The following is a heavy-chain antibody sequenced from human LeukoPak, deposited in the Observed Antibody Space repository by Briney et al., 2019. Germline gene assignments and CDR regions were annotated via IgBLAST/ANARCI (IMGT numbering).Heavy chain of an antibody. J-gene: IGHJ4*02. CDR3: ARGVGDFDWFNY. Sequence: SETLSLTCTVSGGSISSSSYYWGWIRQPPGKGLEWIGEINHSGSTNYNPSLKSRVTISVDTSKNQFSLKLSSVTAADTAGYYCARGVGDFDWFNYWGQGTLVTVSS. CDR1: GGSISSSSYY. V-gene: IGHV4-39*07. CDR2: INHSGST. D-gene: IGHD3-9*01.